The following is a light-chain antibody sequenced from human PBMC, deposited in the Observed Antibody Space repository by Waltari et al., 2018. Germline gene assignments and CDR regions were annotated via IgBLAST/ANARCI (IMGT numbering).Light chain of an antibody. J-gene: IGLJ3*02. CDR1: SSNIGSYA. Sequence: QSVLTQPPSVSGTPGQRVTIPCPGSSSNIGSYAVNWYQQFPGTAPKLLIYYNKRRPSGFPDRFSGSNAGTSASLAIIGLQSADEADYHCSAWDDSLNAWVFGGGTRLTVL. V-gene: IGLV1-44*01. CDR2: YNK. CDR3: SAWDDSLNAWV.